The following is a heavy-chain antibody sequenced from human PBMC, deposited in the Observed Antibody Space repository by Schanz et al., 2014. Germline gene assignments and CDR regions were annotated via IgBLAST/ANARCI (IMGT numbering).Heavy chain of an antibody. CDR1: GFAFSSYS. D-gene: IGHD3-9*01. CDR2: ISSSGTTI. V-gene: IGHV3-48*01. J-gene: IGHJ4*02. CDR3: AKQIHYDILTVTRN. Sequence: QLVGSGGGLIQPGGSLRLSCTASGFAFSSYSMNWVRQAPGKGLEWVSYISSSGTTIYYADSVKGRFTISRDNSENTLYLQMNSLRAEDTAVYYCAKQIHYDILTVTRNWGQGTLVTVSS.